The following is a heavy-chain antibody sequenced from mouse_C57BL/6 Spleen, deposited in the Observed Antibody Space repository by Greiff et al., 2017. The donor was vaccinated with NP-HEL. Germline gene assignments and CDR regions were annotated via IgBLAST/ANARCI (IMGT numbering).Heavy chain of an antibody. D-gene: IGHD3-2*02. CDR2: IDPETGGT. CDR1: GYTFTDYE. Sequence: VQLQQSGAELVRPGASVTLSCKASGYTFTDYEMHWVKQTPVHGLEWIGAIDPETGGTAYNQKFKGKAILTADKSSSTAYMALRSLTSEDSAVYYCTRSGSGYPFAYWGQGTLVTVSA. V-gene: IGHV1-15*01. CDR3: TRSGSGYPFAY. J-gene: IGHJ3*01.